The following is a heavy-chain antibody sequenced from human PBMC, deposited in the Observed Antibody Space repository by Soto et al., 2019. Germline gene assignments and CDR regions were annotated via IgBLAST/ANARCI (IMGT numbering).Heavy chain of an antibody. CDR3: AKSPTFYCSRYQWYKCDFDY. CDR1: GFTFNTFG. CDR2: ISYDGSDK. Sequence: QEQLVESGGGVVLPGRSLRLSCAASGFTFNTFGMHWVRQAPGKGLEWVAVISYDGSDKYYSDSVRGRFTISRDNSMNTLYLQMYSLRSEDTAVYYCAKSPTFYCSRYQWYKCDFDYWGQGTLVSVSS. D-gene: IGHD2-2*01. V-gene: IGHV3-30*18. J-gene: IGHJ4*02.